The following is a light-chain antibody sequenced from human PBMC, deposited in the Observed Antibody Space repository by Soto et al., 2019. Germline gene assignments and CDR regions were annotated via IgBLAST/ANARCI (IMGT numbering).Light chain of an antibody. CDR3: SLSFGGTVI. Sequence: QAVVTREPSMTVSPGGTVTLTCGSSTGGVTSGHWPYWFQQKAGQAPRTLIYDATNKHSWTPARFSGSPLGGKAALTLSGAQPEDEAEYSSSLSFGGTVIFGGGTKLT. CDR2: DAT. V-gene: IGLV7-46*01. CDR1: TGGVTSGHW. J-gene: IGLJ2*01.